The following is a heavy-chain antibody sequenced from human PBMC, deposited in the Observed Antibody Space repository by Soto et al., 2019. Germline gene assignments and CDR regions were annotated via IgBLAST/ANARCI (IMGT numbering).Heavy chain of an antibody. CDR2: IYYSGST. CDR3: ARAQNWGHFDY. J-gene: IGHJ4*02. CDR1: GGSISSYY. D-gene: IGHD7-27*01. Sequence: PSETLSLTCTVSGGSISSYYWSWIRQPPGKGLEWIGYIYYSGSTNYNPSLKSRVTISVDTSKNQFSLKLSSVTAADTAVYYCARAQNWGHFDYWGQGTLVTVSS. V-gene: IGHV4-59*01.